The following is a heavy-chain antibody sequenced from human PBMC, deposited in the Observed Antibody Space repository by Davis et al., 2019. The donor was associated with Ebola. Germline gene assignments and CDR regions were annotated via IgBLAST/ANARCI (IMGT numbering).Heavy chain of an antibody. V-gene: IGHV1-2*02. CDR1: GYTLTDYY. CDR3: AREANQLLSY. J-gene: IGHJ4*02. Sequence: ASVTVSCQASGYTLTDYYMHWVRQTPGQGLEWMGWINPNTGGTNYAQKFQGRATMTRDTSISTAYMELSRLRSDDTAVYYCAREANQLLSYWGQGTLVTVSS. D-gene: IGHD2-2*01. CDR2: INPNTGGT.